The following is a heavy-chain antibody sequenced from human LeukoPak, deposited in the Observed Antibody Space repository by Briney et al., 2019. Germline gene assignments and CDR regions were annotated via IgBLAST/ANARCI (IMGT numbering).Heavy chain of an antibody. J-gene: IGHJ6*01. Sequence: GSLKISCKGSGYSFTNYWIGWVRQMPGKGLEWMGIIYPGDSDTTYSPSFQGQVTISADKSISTAYLQWSSLKASDSAMYYCARHNIVGHNIVDTANEGMDVWXXXTXVTVSS. D-gene: IGHD5-18*01. CDR1: GYSFTNYW. CDR3: ARHNIVGHNIVDTANEGMDV. V-gene: IGHV5-51*01. CDR2: IYPGDSDT.